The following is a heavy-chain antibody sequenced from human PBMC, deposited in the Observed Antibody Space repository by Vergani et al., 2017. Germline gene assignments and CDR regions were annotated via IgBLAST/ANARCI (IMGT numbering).Heavy chain of an antibody. V-gene: IGHV4-59*01. CDR3: ARTYYYDSSGYSHWYFDL. D-gene: IGHD3-22*01. CDR2: IYYSGST. CDR1: GGSISSYY. Sequence: QVQLQESGPGLVKPSETLSLTCTVSGGSISSYYWSWIRQPPGKGLEWIGYIYYSGSTNYNPSLKSRVTISVDTSKNQFSLKLSSVTAADTAVYYCARTYYYDSSGYSHWYFDLWGRGTLVTVSS. J-gene: IGHJ2*01.